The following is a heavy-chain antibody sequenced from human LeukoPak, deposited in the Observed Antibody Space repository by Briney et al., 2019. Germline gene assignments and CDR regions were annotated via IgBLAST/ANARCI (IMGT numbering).Heavy chain of an antibody. Sequence: ASVKVSCKASGYTFTGYYMHWVRQAPGQGLEWMGWINPNSGGTNYAQKFQGGVTMTRDTSISTAYMELSRLRSDDTAVYYCARDQSKTVVPAANWGQGTLVTVSS. CDR2: INPNSGGT. J-gene: IGHJ4*02. CDR3: ARDQSKTVVPAAN. CDR1: GYTFTGYY. D-gene: IGHD2-2*01. V-gene: IGHV1-2*02.